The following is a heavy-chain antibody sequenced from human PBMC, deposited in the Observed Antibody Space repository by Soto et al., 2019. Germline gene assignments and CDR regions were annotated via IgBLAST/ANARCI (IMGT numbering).Heavy chain of an antibody. Sequence: ERTLRLSWTASGFTSSSYGQLWVRQAPGKGLEWVAVIWYDGSNKYYADSVKGRFTISRDNSKNTLYLQMNSLRAEDTAVYYCAREIDSSGPNWFDPWGQGT. J-gene: IGHJ5*02. CDR2: IWYDGSNK. CDR1: GFTSSSYG. V-gene: IGHV3-33*01. CDR3: AREIDSSGPNWFDP. D-gene: IGHD3-22*01.